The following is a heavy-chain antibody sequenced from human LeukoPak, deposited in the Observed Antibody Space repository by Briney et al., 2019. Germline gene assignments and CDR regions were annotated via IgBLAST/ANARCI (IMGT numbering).Heavy chain of an antibody. J-gene: IGHJ3*02. V-gene: IGHV4-59*01. CDR1: GGSISSYY. Sequence: SETLSLTCTVSGGSISSYYWSWIRQPPGKGLEWIGYIYYSGSTNYNPSLKSRVTISVDTSKNQFSLKLSSVTAADTAVYYCARGHSRWFPPDIWGQGTMVTVSS. CDR3: ARGHSRWFPPDI. D-gene: IGHD6-13*01. CDR2: IYYSGST.